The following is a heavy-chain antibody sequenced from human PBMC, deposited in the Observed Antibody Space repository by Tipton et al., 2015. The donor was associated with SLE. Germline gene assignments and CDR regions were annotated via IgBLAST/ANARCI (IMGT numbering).Heavy chain of an antibody. J-gene: IGHJ5*02. CDR3: AKDFGSRLRGYCSGGSCLNWFDP. Sequence: SLRLSCAASGFTFSSYAMHWVRQAPGKGLEWVSGISWNSGSIGYADSVKGRFTISRDNAKNSLYLQMNSLRAEDTALYYCAKDFGSRLRGYCSGGSCLNWFDPWGQGTLVTVSS. CDR1: GFTFSSYA. CDR2: ISWNSGSI. D-gene: IGHD2-15*01. V-gene: IGHV3-9*01.